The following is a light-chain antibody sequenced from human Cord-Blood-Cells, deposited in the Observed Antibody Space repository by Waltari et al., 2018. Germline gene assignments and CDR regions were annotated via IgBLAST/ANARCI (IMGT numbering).Light chain of an antibody. CDR2: DAS. CDR3: QQRSNWPPLT. J-gene: IGKJ4*01. Sequence: EIVLTHSPATPSLSPGARAPLSCRASQSVSSYLAWYQQKPGQAPRLLIYDASNRATGIPARFSGSGSGTDSTLTISSLEPEDFAVYYCQQRSNWPPLTFGGGTKVEIK. V-gene: IGKV3-11*01. CDR1: QSVSSY.